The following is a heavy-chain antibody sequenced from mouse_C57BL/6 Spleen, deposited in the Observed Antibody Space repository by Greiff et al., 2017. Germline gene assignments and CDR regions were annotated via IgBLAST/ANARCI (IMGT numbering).Heavy chain of an antibody. CDR1: GYAFSSSW. V-gene: IGHV1-82*01. J-gene: IGHJ2*01. CDR3: ARLNWDVDFDY. D-gene: IGHD4-1*01. CDR2: IYPGDGDT. Sequence: VQLQQSGPELVKPGASVKISCKASGYAFSSSWMNWVKQRPGKGLEWIGRIYPGDGDTNYNGKFKGKATLTADKSSSTAYMQLSSLTSEDSAVYFCARLNWDVDFDYWGQGTTLTVSS.